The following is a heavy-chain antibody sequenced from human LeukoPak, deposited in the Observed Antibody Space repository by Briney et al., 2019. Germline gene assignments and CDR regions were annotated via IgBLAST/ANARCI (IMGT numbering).Heavy chain of an antibody. J-gene: IGHJ4*02. D-gene: IGHD4-17*01. CDR2: IYYSGIT. V-gene: IGHV4-39*01. CDR1: GGSVSSYGYY. CDR3: ARRRDDYGAYFDF. Sequence: SETLSLTCTVSGGSVSSYGYYWGWIRQPPGKRLEWIASIYYSGITYYNPSLNSRVTISLDTSNNQFSLRLTSVTAADTALYYCARRRDDYGAYFDFWGQGTLVTVSS.